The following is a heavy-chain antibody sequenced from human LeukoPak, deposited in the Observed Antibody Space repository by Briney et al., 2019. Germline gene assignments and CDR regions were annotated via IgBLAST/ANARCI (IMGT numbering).Heavy chain of an antibody. CDR3: AILSYTPTPFDY. CDR2: ISYDGSNK. J-gene: IGHJ4*02. Sequence: PGGSLRLSCAASGFTFSSYGMRWVRQAPGKGLEWVAVISYDGSNKYYADSVKGRFTISRDNSKNTLYLQMNSLRAEDTAVYYCAILSYTPTPFDYWGQGTLVTVSS. D-gene: IGHD1-1*01. V-gene: IGHV3-30*03. CDR1: GFTFSSYG.